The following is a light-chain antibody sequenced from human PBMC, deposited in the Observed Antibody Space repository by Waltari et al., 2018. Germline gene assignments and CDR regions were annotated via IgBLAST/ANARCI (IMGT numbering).Light chain of an antibody. CDR3: QSYDSSLSGRV. CDR1: SSNIGTGHD. Sequence: QSVLTQPPSVSGAPGQRVIISCTGSSSNIGTGHDVHWYQQLPGTAPNLLISANTNRPSGVPDRFAASKSGTSASLAITGLQAEDEADYYCQSYDSSLSGRVFGGGTKLTVL. J-gene: IGLJ3*02. CDR2: ANT. V-gene: IGLV1-40*01.